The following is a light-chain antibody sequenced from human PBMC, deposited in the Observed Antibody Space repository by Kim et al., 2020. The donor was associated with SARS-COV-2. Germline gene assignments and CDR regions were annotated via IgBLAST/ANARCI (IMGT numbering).Light chain of an antibody. Sequence: SPGERATRASRASQSVSSNYLAWYQQKPGQAPRLLIYGASSRATGIPDRFSGSGSGTDFTLTITRLEPEDFAVYYCQQYSSSPATFGQGTKVDIK. CDR1: QSVSSNY. J-gene: IGKJ1*01. CDR2: GAS. V-gene: IGKV3-20*01. CDR3: QQYSSSPAT.